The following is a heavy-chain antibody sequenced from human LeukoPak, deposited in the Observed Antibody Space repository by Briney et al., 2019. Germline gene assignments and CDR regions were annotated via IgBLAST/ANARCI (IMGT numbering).Heavy chain of an antibody. Sequence: PGRSLRLSCAASGFTFSVYGMHWVRQAPGKGLEWVGVIWNDGSNKYYADSVKGRFTISRDNSKNTLYLQMNSLRAEDTAVYSCARGRVGALLHALDIWGQGTLVAVSS. J-gene: IGHJ3*02. CDR3: ARGRVGALLHALDI. D-gene: IGHD1-26*01. V-gene: IGHV3-33*01. CDR2: IWNDGSNK. CDR1: GFTFSVYG.